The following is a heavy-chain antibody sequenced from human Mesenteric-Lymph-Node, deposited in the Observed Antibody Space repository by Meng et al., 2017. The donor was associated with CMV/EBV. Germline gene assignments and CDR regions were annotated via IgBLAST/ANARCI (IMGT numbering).Heavy chain of an antibody. D-gene: IGHD6-19*01. V-gene: IGHV3-11*01. Sequence: GGSLRLSCAASGFTFSDYYTSWIRQAPGKGLEWVSYISSSGSTIYYADSVKGRFTISRDNAKNSLYLQMNSLRAEDTAVYYCARHPWLGLYYFDYWGQGTLVTVSS. J-gene: IGHJ4*02. CDR1: GFTFSDYY. CDR2: ISSSGSTI. CDR3: ARHPWLGLYYFDY.